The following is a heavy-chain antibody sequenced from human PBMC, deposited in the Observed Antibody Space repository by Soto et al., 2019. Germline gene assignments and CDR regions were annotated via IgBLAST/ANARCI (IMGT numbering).Heavy chain of an antibody. D-gene: IGHD6-19*01. CDR3: AKGRQWLGNWFDP. V-gene: IGHV3-23*01. J-gene: IGHJ5*02. CDR2: ISGSGGST. Sequence: GGSLRLSCAASGFTFSSYAMTWVRQAPGKGLEWVSSISGSGGSTYYADSVKGRFTISRDNSKNTLYLQMNSLRAEDTAVYYCAKGRQWLGNWFDPWGQGTLVTVSS. CDR1: GFTFSSYA.